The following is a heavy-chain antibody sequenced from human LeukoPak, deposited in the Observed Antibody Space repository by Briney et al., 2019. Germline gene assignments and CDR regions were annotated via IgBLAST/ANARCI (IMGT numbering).Heavy chain of an antibody. CDR1: GFTFSDYY. CDR2: ISSGSTI. CDR3: ARDGRYCSSTSCHRFDYYGMDV. J-gene: IGHJ6*02. V-gene: IGHV3-11*01. Sequence: SGGSLRLSCAASGFTFSDYYMSWIRQAPGKGLEWVSYISSGSTIYYADSVKGRFTISRDNAKNSLYLQMNSLRAEDTAVYYCARDGRYCSSTSCHRFDYYGMDVWGQGTTVTVSS. D-gene: IGHD2-2*01.